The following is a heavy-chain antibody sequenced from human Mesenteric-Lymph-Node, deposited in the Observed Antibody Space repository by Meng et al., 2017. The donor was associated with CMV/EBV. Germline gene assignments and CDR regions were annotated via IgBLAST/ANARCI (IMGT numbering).Heavy chain of an antibody. V-gene: IGHV3-64*02. CDR3: ARGRGRTGQIDPGVSGYFDS. D-gene: IGHD1-1*01. CDR2: ISRDGSI. J-gene: IGHJ4*02. CDR1: GFTVSSND. Sequence: GGSLRLSCAASGFTVSSNDMHWVRQAPGKGLEYVSAISRDGSIYYADSVQGRFTISRDNSKNTVYLQMGSLTVEDTAVYYCARGRGRTGQIDPGVSGYFDSWGLGTLVTVSS.